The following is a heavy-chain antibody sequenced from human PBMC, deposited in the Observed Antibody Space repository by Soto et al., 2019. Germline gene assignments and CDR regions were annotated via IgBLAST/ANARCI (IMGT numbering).Heavy chain of an antibody. CDR1: GFTFSSYG. Sequence: HPGGSLRLSCAASGFTFSSYGMHWVRQAPGKGLEWVAVISYDGSNKYYADSVTGRFTISRDNSKNTLYLQMNSLRAEDTAVYYCAKVQHSYDSSGYYYRLKDYYGMDVWGQGTTVTVSS. J-gene: IGHJ6*02. D-gene: IGHD3-22*01. V-gene: IGHV3-30*18. CDR2: ISYDGSNK. CDR3: AKVQHSYDSSGYYYRLKDYYGMDV.